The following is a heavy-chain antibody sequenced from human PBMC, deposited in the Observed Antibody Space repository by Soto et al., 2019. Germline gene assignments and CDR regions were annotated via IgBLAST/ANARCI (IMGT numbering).Heavy chain of an antibody. CDR3: AKRRGAGGHFDY. D-gene: IGHD2-15*01. CDR1: GFTFTSYA. CDR2: VSRGGST. J-gene: IGHJ4*02. V-gene: IGHV3-23*01. Sequence: GGSLRLSCAASGFTFTSYAMGWVRQAPGKGLECVSVVSRGGSTHYADSVTGRFIVSRDNSKNTVSLQMNSLRADDTAVYYCAKRRGAGGHFDYWGQGALVTVSS.